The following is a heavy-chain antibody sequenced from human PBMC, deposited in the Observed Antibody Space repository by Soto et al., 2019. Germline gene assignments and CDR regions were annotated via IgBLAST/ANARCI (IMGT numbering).Heavy chain of an antibody. CDR2: ISSASSTI. CDR3: ARGLRLASFDM. J-gene: IGHJ3*02. Sequence: EVQLVESGGGLVQPGGSLRLSCAASGFTFSNYPMNWVRQAPGKGLEWVSYISSASSTIYDADSVKGRFTISRDNAKNSLYLQMDSLRAEDTAVYYCARGLRLASFDMWGQGTMVTVSS. D-gene: IGHD4-17*01. CDR1: GFTFSNYP. V-gene: IGHV3-48*01.